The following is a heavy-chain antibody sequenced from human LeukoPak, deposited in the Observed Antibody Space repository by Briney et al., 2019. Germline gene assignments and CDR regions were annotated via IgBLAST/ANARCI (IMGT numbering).Heavy chain of an antibody. V-gene: IGHV1-69*05. Sequence: SVNVSCKASGGTFCSYAISWVGQAAGQGVEWMGGLNPIFGTANYEQKCQGRVTITTDESTSTVYMELSSLRSDDKAVYYCARDLGFWSGYRQGTYWFDPWGQGTLVTVSS. D-gene: IGHD3-3*01. CDR2: LNPIFGTA. J-gene: IGHJ5*02. CDR1: GGTFCSYA. CDR3: ARDLGFWSGYRQGTYWFDP.